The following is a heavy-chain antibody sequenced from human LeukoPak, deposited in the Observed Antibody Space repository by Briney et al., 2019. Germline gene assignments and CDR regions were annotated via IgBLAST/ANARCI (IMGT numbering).Heavy chain of an antibody. J-gene: IGHJ4*02. CDR1: GGTFSSDA. CDR3: ARVSSGWYPDY. D-gene: IGHD6-19*01. CDR2: IIPIFGTA. V-gene: IGHV1-69*06. Sequence: ASVKVSCKASGGTFSSDAISWVRQAPGQGLEWMGGIIPIFGTANYAQKFQGRVTITADKSTSTAYMELSSLRSEDTAVYYCARVSSGWYPDYWGQGTLATVSS.